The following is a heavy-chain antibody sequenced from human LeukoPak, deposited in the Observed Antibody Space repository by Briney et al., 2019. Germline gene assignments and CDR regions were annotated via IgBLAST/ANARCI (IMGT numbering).Heavy chain of an antibody. J-gene: IGHJ5*02. Sequence: GGSLRLSCAASGFTFSSYDMHWVRQPTGKGLEWVAAIGTAGDTYYSHSVKGRFTISRENAKNSLYLHMNSLSAGDTAVYFCARGHMLTGYYNFAWFDPWGQGTLVTVSS. D-gene: IGHD3-9*01. V-gene: IGHV3-13*01. CDR2: IGTAGDT. CDR3: ARGHMLTGYYNFAWFDP. CDR1: GFTFSSYD.